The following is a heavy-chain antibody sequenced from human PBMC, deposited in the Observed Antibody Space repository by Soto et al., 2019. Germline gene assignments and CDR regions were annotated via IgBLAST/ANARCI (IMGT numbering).Heavy chain of an antibody. CDR2: IYYSGSA. D-gene: IGHD4-17*01. CDR3: ARVSADYGDYNYYSGMDV. CDR1: GGSVSSGSYY. Sequence: SETLSLTCTVSGGSVSSGSYYWSWIRQPPGKGLEWIGYIYYSGSANYNPSLKSRVTISVDTSKNQFSLKLSSVTAADTAVYYCARVSADYGDYNYYSGMDVWGQGTTVTVSS. V-gene: IGHV4-61*01. J-gene: IGHJ6*02.